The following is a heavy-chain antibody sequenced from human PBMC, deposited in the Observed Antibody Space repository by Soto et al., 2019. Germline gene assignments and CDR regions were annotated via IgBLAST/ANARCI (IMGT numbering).Heavy chain of an antibody. D-gene: IGHD2-15*01. Sequence: QVQLVQSGAEVKKPGSSVTVSCKASGGTFSSYTISWVRQAPGQGLEWMGGIIPIFGTANYAQKFQGRVTVTGEESTNTGYKGVRRLGFEGTAVDFRGRRNHRVLKLGYFRLWGRGTPGTGSS. CDR2: IIPIFGTA. V-gene: IGHV1-69*12. CDR1: GGTFSSYT. J-gene: IGHJ2*01. CDR3: GRRNHRVLKLGYFRL.